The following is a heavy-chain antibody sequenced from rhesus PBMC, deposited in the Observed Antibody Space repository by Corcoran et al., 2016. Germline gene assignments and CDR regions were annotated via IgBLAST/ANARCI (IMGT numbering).Heavy chain of an antibody. D-gene: IGHD6-13*01. Sequence: QVQLQESGPGLVKPSETLSLTCAVSGGSISWGYSWGRCRQHPGKGVEWIGNIYGNSARTYYNPSLKSRVTISKDTSKNQFSLKLSSVTAADTAVYYCARGGGSWSVYWGQGVLVTVSS. CDR2: IYGNSART. CDR1: GGSISWGYS. V-gene: IGHV4S7*01. J-gene: IGHJ4*01. CDR3: ARGGGSWSVY.